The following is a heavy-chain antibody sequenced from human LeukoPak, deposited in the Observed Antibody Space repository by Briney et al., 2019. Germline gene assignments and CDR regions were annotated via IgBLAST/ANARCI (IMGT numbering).Heavy chain of an antibody. D-gene: IGHD6-13*01. CDR2: ISSSGSTI. V-gene: IGHV3-48*03. Sequence: GGSLRLSCAASGFTFSSYEMNWARQAPGKGLEWVSYISSSGSTIYYADSVKGRFTISRDNAKNSLYLQMNSLRAEDTAVYYCATPPAAGAYYYYGMDVWGQGTTVTVSS. J-gene: IGHJ6*02. CDR1: GFTFSSYE. CDR3: ATPPAAGAYYYYGMDV.